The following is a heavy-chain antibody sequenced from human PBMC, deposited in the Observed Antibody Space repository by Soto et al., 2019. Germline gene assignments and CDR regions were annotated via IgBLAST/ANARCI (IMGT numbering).Heavy chain of an antibody. D-gene: IGHD3-3*01. J-gene: IGHJ6*02. Sequence: GGSLRLSCAASGFTCSSYELNWVRQAPGKGLEWVSYISSSGSTIYYADSVKGLFTISRDNAKNSLYLPMNRLRAQDTAVYYCALRTGDYDFWSGYYTPRYYYYGMDVWGQGT. V-gene: IGHV3-48*03. CDR2: ISSSGSTI. CDR1: GFTCSSYE. CDR3: ALRTGDYDFWSGYYTPRYYYYGMDV.